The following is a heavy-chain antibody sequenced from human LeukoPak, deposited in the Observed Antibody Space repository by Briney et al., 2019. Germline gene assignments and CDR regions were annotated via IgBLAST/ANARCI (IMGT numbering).Heavy chain of an antibody. V-gene: IGHV3-13*01. CDR3: ARDRGFSTFDY. D-gene: IGHD3-22*01. CDR2: IGTAGDT. J-gene: IGHJ4*02. Sequence: GGSLRLSCAASGFTFSSYDMHWVRQATRKGLEWVSAIGTAGDTYYPGSVKGRFTISRENAKNSLYLQINSLRAEDTAVYYCARDRGFSTFDYWGQGTLVTVSS. CDR1: GFTFSSYD.